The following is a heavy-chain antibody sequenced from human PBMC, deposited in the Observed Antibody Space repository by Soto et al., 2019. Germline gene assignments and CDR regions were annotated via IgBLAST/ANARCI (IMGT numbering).Heavy chain of an antibody. CDR2: IIPILGIA. Sequence: QVQLVQSGAEVKKPGSSVKVSCKASGGTFSSYTISWVXXXXGQGLEWMGRIIPILGIANYAQKFQGRVTITADKSTSTAYMELSSLRSEDTAVYYCARAPRSNCSGGSCYSFNYWGQGTLVTVSS. D-gene: IGHD2-15*01. CDR3: ARAPRSNCSGGSCYSFNY. V-gene: IGHV1-69*02. J-gene: IGHJ4*02. CDR1: GGTFSSYT.